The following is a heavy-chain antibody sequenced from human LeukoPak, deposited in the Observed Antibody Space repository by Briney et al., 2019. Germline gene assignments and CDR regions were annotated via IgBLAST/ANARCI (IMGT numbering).Heavy chain of an antibody. J-gene: IGHJ5*02. CDR2: MNPNSGNT. CDR3: ARGLTVRGNWFDP. Sequence: ASVKVSCKASGYTFTSYDINWVPQATGRGLEWMGWMNPNSGNTGYAQKFQGRVTMTRNTSISTAYMELSSLRSEDTAVYYCARGLTVRGNWFDPWGQGTLVTVSS. D-gene: IGHD3-16*01. CDR1: GYTFTSYD. V-gene: IGHV1-8*01.